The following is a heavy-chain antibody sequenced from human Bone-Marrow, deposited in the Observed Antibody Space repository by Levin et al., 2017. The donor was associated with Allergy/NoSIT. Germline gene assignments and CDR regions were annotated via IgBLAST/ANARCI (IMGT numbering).Heavy chain of an antibody. Sequence: SETLSLTCAVSGGSISSSTYCWGWIRQPPGTGLEWIGSIYYSGSAYYNPSLKSRVTISVDTSKNQFSLNLSSVTAADTAVYYCARQRRGQGPYYFDSWGQGTLVTVSS. CDR1: GGSISSSTYC. D-gene: IGHD3-16*01. CDR3: ARQRRGQGPYYFDS. CDR2: IYYSGSA. V-gene: IGHV4-39*01. J-gene: IGHJ4*02.